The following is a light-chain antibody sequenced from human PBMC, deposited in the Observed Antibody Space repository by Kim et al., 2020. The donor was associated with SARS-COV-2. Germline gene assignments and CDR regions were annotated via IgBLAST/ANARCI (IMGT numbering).Light chain of an antibody. V-gene: IGLV3-1*01. Sequence: SYELTQPPSVSVPPGQTASITCFGDKLGEKYACWYQQKPGQSPVLVIYQDTKRPSGIPERFSGSNSGNTATLTISGTQARDEADYYCQTWDSTTVVCGGG. CDR3: QTWDSTTVV. CDR2: QDT. CDR1: KLGEKY. J-gene: IGLJ2*01.